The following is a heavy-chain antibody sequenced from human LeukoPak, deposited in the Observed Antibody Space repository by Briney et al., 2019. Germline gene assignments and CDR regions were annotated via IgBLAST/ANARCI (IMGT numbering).Heavy chain of an antibody. CDR3: AKTFVDTAMVSLGYFDY. D-gene: IGHD5-18*01. Sequence: GGSLRLSCAASGFTFSSYAMSWVRQAPGKGLEWVSAISGSGGSTYYADSVKGRFTISRDNSKNTLYLQMNSLRAEDTAVYYCAKTFVDTAMVSLGYFDYWGQGTLVTVSS. V-gene: IGHV3-23*01. CDR1: GFTFSSYA. CDR2: ISGSGGST. J-gene: IGHJ4*02.